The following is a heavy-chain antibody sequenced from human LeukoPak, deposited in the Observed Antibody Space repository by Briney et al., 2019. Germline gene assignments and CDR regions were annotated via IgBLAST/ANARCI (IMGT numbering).Heavy chain of an antibody. CDR2: IYYSGST. CDR3: ARHGVHQNYDY. J-gene: IGHJ4*02. Sequence: PSETLSLTCTVSGGSISISSYYWCWIRQPPGKGLEWIGSIYYSGSTYYNPSLKSRVTISVDTSKNQFSLKLSSVTAADTALYYCARHGVHQNYDYWGQGTLVTVSS. V-gene: IGHV4-39*01. CDR1: GGSISISSYY. D-gene: IGHD1-1*01.